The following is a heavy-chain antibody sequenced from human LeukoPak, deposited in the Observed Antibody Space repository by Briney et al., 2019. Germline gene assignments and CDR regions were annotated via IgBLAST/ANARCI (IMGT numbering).Heavy chain of an antibody. V-gene: IGHV4-34*01. CDR1: GGSFSGYY. Sequence: SETLSLTCAVYGGSFSGYYWSWIRQPPGKGLEWIGEINHSGSTNYNPSLKSRVTISVDTPKNQFSLKLSSVTAADTAVYYCARPMVPQGAGAFDIWGQGTMVTVSS. J-gene: IGHJ3*02. CDR3: ARPMVPQGAGAFDI. CDR2: INHSGST. D-gene: IGHD6-19*01.